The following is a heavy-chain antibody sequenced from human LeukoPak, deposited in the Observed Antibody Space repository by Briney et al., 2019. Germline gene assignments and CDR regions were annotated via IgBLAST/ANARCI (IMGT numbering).Heavy chain of an antibody. V-gene: IGHV4-59*08. CDR1: GGSIISYY. CDR2: LYYSGST. Sequence: SETLSLTCTVSGGSIISYYWSWIRQPPGKGLEWIGYLYYSGSTNYNPSLKSRVTISVDTSKNQFSLKLSSVTAADTAVYYCARGIGGSYYNIWGQGTMVTVSS. CDR3: ARGIGGSYYNI. D-gene: IGHD1-26*01. J-gene: IGHJ3*02.